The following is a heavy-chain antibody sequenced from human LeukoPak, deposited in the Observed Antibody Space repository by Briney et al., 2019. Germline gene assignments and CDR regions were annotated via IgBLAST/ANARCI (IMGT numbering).Heavy chain of an antibody. Sequence: GGSLRLSCAASGFTFSSYGMHWVRQAPGKGLEWVAVISYDETNKYYGDSVKGRFTISRDNSKNTLYLQMNSLRAEDTAVYYCARAQGYISSWYYYYDMDVWGQGTTVTVSS. J-gene: IGHJ6*02. CDR3: ARAQGYISSWYYYYDMDV. V-gene: IGHV3-30*03. CDR2: ISYDETNK. CDR1: GFTFSSYG. D-gene: IGHD6-13*01.